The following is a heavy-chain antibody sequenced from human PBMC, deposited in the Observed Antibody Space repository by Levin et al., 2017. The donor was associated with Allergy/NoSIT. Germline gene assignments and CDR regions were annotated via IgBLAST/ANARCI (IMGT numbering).Heavy chain of an antibody. V-gene: IGHV4-34*01. CDR1: GGSLSGYY. CDR2: ISQSGST. CDR3: ARGGGGGEN. Sequence: SETLSLTCAVYGGSLSGYYWSWIRQPPGKGLEWIGGISQSGSTNYKSSLKSRVTISVDTSKNHFSLKLSSVTAADTAVYYCARGGGGGENWGQGTLVTVSS. D-gene: IGHD2-21*01. J-gene: IGHJ4*02.